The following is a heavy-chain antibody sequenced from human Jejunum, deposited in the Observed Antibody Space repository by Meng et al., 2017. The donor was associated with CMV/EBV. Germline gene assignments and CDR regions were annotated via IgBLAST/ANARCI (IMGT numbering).Heavy chain of an antibody. D-gene: IGHD5-12*01. CDR2: ISHSGGD. V-gene: IGHV4-4*02. CDR3: AREMWLDL. J-gene: IGHJ5*02. CDR1: GGSITSTDW. Sequence: LSLCCAFSGGSITSTDWWSWGRQSPGRGVEWIGEISHSGGDNYDPSLKPRVKISVDKSKNQFFLELTTVTAADTAVYYCAREMWLDLWGQGTLVTVSS.